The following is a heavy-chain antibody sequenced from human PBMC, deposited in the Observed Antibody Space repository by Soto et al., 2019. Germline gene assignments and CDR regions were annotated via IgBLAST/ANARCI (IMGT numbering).Heavy chain of an antibody. Sequence: PGGSLRLSCAAPGFTFSSYAMSWVRQAPGKGLEWVSGISGSGGSTYYADSVKGRFTISRDNSKNTLYLQMNSLRAEDTAVYYCAKDRVGGVVVAASFGPWGQGTLVTVSS. CDR2: ISGSGGST. CDR1: GFTFSSYA. D-gene: IGHD2-15*01. J-gene: IGHJ5*02. CDR3: AKDRVGGVVVAASFGP. V-gene: IGHV3-23*01.